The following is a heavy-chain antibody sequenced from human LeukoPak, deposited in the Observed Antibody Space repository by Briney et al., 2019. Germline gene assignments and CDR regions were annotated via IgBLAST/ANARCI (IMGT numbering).Heavy chain of an antibody. D-gene: IGHD2-2*01. CDR3: ARDSGYCSSTSCYDYYYYGMDV. CDR1: GGSISDYGHY. V-gene: IGHV4-31*03. CDR2: IYYSGTT. J-gene: IGHJ6*02. Sequence: PSETLSLTCSVSGGSISDYGHYWSWVRQLPGKGLEWIGSIYYSGTTYDNPSLKSRVTMPIDTSQNQFSLNLNSVTAADTAVYYCARDSGYCSSTSCYDYYYYGMDVWGQGTTVTVSS.